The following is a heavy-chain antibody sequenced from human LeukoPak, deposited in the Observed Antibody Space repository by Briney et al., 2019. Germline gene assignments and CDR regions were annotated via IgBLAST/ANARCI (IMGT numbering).Heavy chain of an antibody. D-gene: IGHD5-18*01. V-gene: IGHV3-21*01. CDR1: GIILTNYA. J-gene: IGHJ2*01. Sequence: NPGRSLRPSCAASGIILTNYAVSWVRQAPGKWLEWVSSIRRSRSYIYYADSVKGRFTISRDNAKNSLYMQMDSLRAEVSAVYYCARDQKGGDRTMDYSYWYFDLWGRGTLVTVSS. CDR3: ARDQKGGDRTMDYSYWYFDL. CDR2: IRRSRSYI.